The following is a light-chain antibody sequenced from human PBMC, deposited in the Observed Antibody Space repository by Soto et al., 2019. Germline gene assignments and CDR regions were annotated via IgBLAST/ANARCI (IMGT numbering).Light chain of an antibody. J-gene: IGKJ4*01. V-gene: IGKV4-1*01. CDR1: QSVLYSSNNKNY. Sequence: DRVRTQSPDSLAVPMNERVTINCKSSQSVLYSSNNKNYLAWYQQKPGQPPKLLIDWASTRESGVPDRFSGSGSGTDFTLTISSLQAEDVAVYYCQQYYNTPLTFGGGTKVDI. CDR3: QQYYNTPLT. CDR2: WAS.